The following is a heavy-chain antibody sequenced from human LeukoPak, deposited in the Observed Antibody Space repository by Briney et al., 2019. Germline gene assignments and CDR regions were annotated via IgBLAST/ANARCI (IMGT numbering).Heavy chain of an antibody. V-gene: IGHV4-4*02. CDR3: ARVYSSGWGMFYYNGMDV. J-gene: IGHJ6*02. CDR2: IYHSGST. CDR1: GGSISSSNW. D-gene: IGHD6-19*01. Sequence: PSETLSLTCAVSGGSISSSNWWSWVRQPPGKGLEWIGEIYHSGSTNYNPSLKSRVTISEDTSKNQFSLKVNSVTAADTAVYYCARVYSSGWGMFYYNGMDVWGQGTTVTVSS.